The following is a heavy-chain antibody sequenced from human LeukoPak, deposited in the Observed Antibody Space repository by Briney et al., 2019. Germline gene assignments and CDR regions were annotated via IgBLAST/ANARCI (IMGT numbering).Heavy chain of an antibody. J-gene: IGHJ4*02. CDR1: GGSISSGDYY. V-gene: IGHV4-30-4*01. CDR2: IYYSGST. D-gene: IGHD3-10*01. CDR3: ARVGMVRGVTPFDY. Sequence: SETLSLTCTVSGGSISSGDYYWRWIRQPPGKGLEWIGYIYYSGSTYYNPSLKSRVTISVDTSKNQFSLKLSSVTAADTAVYYCARVGMVRGVTPFDYWGQGTLVTVSS.